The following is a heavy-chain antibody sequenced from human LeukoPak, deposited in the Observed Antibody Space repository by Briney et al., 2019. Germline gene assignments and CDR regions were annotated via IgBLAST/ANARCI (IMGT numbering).Heavy chain of an antibody. D-gene: IGHD3-22*01. V-gene: IGHV4-34*01. J-gene: IGHJ1*01. CDR1: GGSFTDFY. CDR2: INHSGST. CDR3: VYISGYQQH. Sequence: SETLSLTCAVYGGSFTDFYWRWIRQPPGKGLEWIGEINHSGSTNYNPSLKSRVTISVDTSKNQFSLKLTSVTAADTAVYYCVYISGYQQHWGQGTLVTVSS.